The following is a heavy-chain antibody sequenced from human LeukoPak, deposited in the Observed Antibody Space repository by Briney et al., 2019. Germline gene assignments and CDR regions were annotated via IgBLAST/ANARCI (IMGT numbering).Heavy chain of an antibody. CDR3: ARGRRHCSGGSCYSFYYYMDV. D-gene: IGHD2-15*01. CDR1: GFNLSGYW. CDR2: IYQDESEK. J-gene: IGHJ6*03. V-gene: IGHV3-7*01. Sequence: GGSLRLSYAASGFNLSGYWMSCVRQARGKGLEWLVHIYQDESEKYYVDSVKGRFTLARDTAKNLLYLQMTRLRAEDTAVYYCARGRRHCSGGSCYSFYYYMDVWGKGTTVTVSS.